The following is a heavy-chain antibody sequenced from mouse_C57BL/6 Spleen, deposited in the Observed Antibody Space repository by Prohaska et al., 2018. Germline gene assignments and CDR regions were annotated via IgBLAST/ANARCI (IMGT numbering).Heavy chain of an antibody. V-gene: IGHV5-16*01. D-gene: IGHD2-1*01. CDR2: INYDGSST. CDR3: ASMVTTWGAWFAY. CDR1: GFTFSDYY. J-gene: IGHJ3*01. Sequence: EVKLVESEGGLVQPGSSMKLSCTASGFTFSDYYMAWVRQVPEKGLEWVANINYDGSSTYYLDSLKSRFIISRDNAKNILYLQMSSLKSEDTATYYCASMVTTWGAWFAYWGQGTLVTVSA.